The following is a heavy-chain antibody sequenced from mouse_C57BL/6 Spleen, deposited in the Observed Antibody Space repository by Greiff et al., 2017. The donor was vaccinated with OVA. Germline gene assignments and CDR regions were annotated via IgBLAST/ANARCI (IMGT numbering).Heavy chain of an antibody. V-gene: IGHV1-80*01. Sequence: VQLQESGAELVKPGASVKISCKASGYAFSSYWMNWVKQRPGKGLEWIGQIYPGDGDTNYNGKFKGKATLTADKSSSTAYMQLSSLTSEDSAVYFCARSGVLRPYAMDYWGQGTSVTVSS. CDR1: GYAFSSYW. CDR3: ARSGVLRPYAMDY. CDR2: IYPGDGDT. D-gene: IGHD1-2*01. J-gene: IGHJ4*01.